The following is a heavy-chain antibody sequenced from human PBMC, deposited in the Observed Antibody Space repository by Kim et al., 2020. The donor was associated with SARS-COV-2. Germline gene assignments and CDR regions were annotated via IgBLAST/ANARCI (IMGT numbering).Heavy chain of an antibody. D-gene: IGHD2-21*02. V-gene: IGHV3-7*03. Sequence: YVHSGQARFTNTRDNAKNSLYLQMNSLRGEDTAVYYCAGELRPYCYCGMDVWGQGSTVTVSS. J-gene: IGHJ6*02. CDR3: AGELRPYCYCGMDV.